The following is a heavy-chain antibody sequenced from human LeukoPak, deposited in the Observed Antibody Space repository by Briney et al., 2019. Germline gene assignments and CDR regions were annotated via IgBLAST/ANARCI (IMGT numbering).Heavy chain of an antibody. D-gene: IGHD3-22*01. V-gene: IGHV3-30-3*01. J-gene: IGHJ4*02. CDR1: GFTFSSYA. CDR2: ISYDGSNK. Sequence: GGSLRLSCAASGFTFSSYAMHWVRQAPGKGLEWVAVISYDGSNKYYADSVKGRFTISRDNSKNTLYLQMNSLRAEDTAVYYCARGRITIIVVAPFDYWGQGTLVTVSS. CDR3: ARGRITIIVVAPFDY.